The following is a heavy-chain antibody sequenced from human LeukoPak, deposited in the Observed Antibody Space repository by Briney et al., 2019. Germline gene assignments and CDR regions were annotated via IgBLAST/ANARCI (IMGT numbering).Heavy chain of an antibody. CDR1: GFTFSSYA. CDR2: ISSRGVNT. V-gene: IGHV3-23*01. D-gene: IGHD2-2*01. J-gene: IGHJ6*03. CDR3: AKGGSYQLHQEMTLDNYYYYMDV. Sequence: GGSLTLSCAASGFTFSSYAMSWVRQAPGKGLGWVSAISSRGVNTNYADSVKGRFTISRDNSRNTLYLQMNSLRAEDTAVYYCAKGGSYQLHQEMTLDNYYYYMDVWGKGTMVTVSS.